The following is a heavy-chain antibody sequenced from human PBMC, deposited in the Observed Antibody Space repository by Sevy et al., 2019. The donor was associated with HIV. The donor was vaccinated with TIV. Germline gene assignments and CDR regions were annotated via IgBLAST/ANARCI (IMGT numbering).Heavy chain of an antibody. CDR3: ASVCSGGSCYSPYYYMDV. D-gene: IGHD2-15*01. V-gene: IGHV4-61*02. CDR1: GGSISSGSYY. CDR2: IYTSGST. J-gene: IGHJ6*03. Sequence: SETLSLTCTVSGGSISSGSYYWSWIRQPAGKGLEWIGRIYTSGSTNYNPSLKSRVTISVDTSKNQFSLKLSSVTAADTVVYYCASVCSGGSCYSPYYYMDVWGKGTTVTVSS.